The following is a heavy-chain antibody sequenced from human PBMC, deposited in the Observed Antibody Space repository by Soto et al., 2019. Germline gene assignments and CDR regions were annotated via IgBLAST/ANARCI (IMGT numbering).Heavy chain of an antibody. J-gene: IGHJ3*02. CDR2: IDPSDSYT. V-gene: IGHV5-10-1*01. Sequence: PGESLKISCKGSGYSFTSYWISWVRQMPGKGLEWMGRIDPSDSYTNYSPSFQGHVTISADKSISTAYLQWSSLKASDTAMYYCARWKRDGYNSSGFDIWGQGTMVTVSS. CDR1: GYSFTSYW. D-gene: IGHD5-12*01. CDR3: ARWKRDGYNSSGFDI.